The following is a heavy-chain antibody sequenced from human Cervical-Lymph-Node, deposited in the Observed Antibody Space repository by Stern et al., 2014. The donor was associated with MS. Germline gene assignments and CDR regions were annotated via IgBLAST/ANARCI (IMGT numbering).Heavy chain of an antibody. CDR1: GGTFNVYA. CDR2: IIPVMGPA. J-gene: IGHJ6*02. CDR3: ARDGRHTNNFGLDV. Sequence: VQLVESGAEVKKPGSSVKVSCKASGGTFNVYAINWLRQAPGQGLEWMGGIIPVMGPANYAQNFQGRVTITADASTRTSSMQLSSLRSDDTAVDYCARDGRHTNNFGLDVWGQGTTVTVSS. V-gene: IGHV1-69*01.